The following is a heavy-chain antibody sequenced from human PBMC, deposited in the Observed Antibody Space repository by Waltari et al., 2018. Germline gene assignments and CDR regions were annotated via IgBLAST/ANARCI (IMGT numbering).Heavy chain of an antibody. D-gene: IGHD6-13*01. CDR1: GFTFSSYE. CDR2: ISSSGTT. J-gene: IGHJ3*02. V-gene: IGHV3-48*03. Sequence: EVQLVESGGGLVQPGGSLRLSCAASGFTFSSYEMNWVRQAPGKGLEWVSYISSSGTTYYANSVKGRFTISRDNSKNTLYLQMNSLRLEDTAVYYCANEGAAAARFAFDIWGQGTTVIVSS. CDR3: ANEGAAAARFAFDI.